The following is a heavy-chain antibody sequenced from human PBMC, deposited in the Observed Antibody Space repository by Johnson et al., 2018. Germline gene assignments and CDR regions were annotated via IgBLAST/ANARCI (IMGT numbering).Heavy chain of an antibody. CDR2: IWYDGRNK. V-gene: IGHV3-30*02. CDR3: AKDLWQLVKPDV. J-gene: IGHJ6*04. Sequence: VQLVESGGGLVQPGGSLRLSCAASGFTFSTYGMHWVRQAPGTGLEWVAVIWYDGRNKYYADSVKGRFTISRDNSKNTLYLQMNSLRAEDTAVYYWAKDLWQLVKPDVWGKGTTVTVSS. D-gene: IGHD6-13*01. CDR1: GFTFSTYG.